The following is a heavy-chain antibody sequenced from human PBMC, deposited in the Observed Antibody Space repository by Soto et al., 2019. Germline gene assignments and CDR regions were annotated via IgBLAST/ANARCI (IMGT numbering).Heavy chain of an antibody. CDR1: GFTFTSSA. J-gene: IGHJ3*02. D-gene: IGHD5-18*01. CDR3: AAPRGYSYGYDAFDI. CDR2: IVVGSGNT. V-gene: IGHV1-58*02. Sequence: QMQLVQSGPEVKKPGTSVKVSCKASGFTFTSSAMQCVRQARGQRLEWIGWIVVGSGNTNYAQKFQERVTITREMSTRTAYMELSSLRSEDTAVYYCAAPRGYSYGYDAFDIWGQGTMVTVSS.